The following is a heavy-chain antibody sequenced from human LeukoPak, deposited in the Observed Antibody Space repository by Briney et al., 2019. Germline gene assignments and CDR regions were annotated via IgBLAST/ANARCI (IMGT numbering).Heavy chain of an antibody. CDR1: GNYW. J-gene: IGHJ4*02. D-gene: IGHD2/OR15-2a*01. CDR2: INGDGSWT. Sequence: GGSLRLSCAASGNYWMHWVRQVPGKGLVWVSHINGDGSWTSYADSVRGRCTISKDNAKNTVYLQMSSLRAEDTAVYYCVSFYETYWGRGTLVTVSS. CDR3: VSFYETY. V-gene: IGHV3-74*01.